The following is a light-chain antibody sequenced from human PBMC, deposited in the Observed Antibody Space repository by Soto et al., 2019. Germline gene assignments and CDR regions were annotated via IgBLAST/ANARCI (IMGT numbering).Light chain of an antibody. J-gene: IGKJ1*01. CDR1: QTISSY. V-gene: IGKV1-39*01. Sequence: DIQMTQSPSSLSASVGDRVTITCRASQTISSYLNWYQQKPGKAPNLLIYAASSLQSGVPSRFSGSGSGTDFTLTISSLQPEDFATYYCQQSYSTPRTFGQGIRVEIK. CDR2: AAS. CDR3: QQSYSTPRT.